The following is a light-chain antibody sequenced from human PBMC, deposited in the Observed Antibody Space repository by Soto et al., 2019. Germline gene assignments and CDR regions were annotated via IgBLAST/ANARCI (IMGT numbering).Light chain of an antibody. Sequence: DIVLTQSPGTLSLSPGERATLSCRASQSVSSNYLAWYQLKPGQAPRLLIYGASSRATGIPDRFSGSGSGTELTFTISSLDPVAFAVYFSKQYSYFHRTFPXGTRVDIX. CDR2: GAS. CDR3: KQYSYFHRT. CDR1: QSVSSNY. J-gene: IGKJ1*01. V-gene: IGKV3-20*01.